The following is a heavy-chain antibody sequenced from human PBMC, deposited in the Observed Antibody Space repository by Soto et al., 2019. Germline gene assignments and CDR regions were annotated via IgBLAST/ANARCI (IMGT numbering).Heavy chain of an antibody. D-gene: IGHD3-10*01. CDR1: GFTFSSYA. CDR2: IKCDGSEK. J-gene: IGHJ6*02. Sequence: PGGSLRLSCAASGFTFSSYAMSWVRQAPGKGQEWVADIKCDGSEKYYVDSVKGRLTISRDNAKNSLYLQVNSLRAEDMTVYYCVMWFGELAYYYYGMDVWGQGTTVTVSS. V-gene: IGHV3-7*03. CDR3: VMWFGELAYYYYGMDV.